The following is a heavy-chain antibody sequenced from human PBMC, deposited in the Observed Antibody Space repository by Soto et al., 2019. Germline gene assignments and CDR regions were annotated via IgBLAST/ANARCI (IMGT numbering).Heavy chain of an antibody. CDR3: ARDDGESRDIFDI. CDR1: GYTFTGYY. Sequence: ASVKVSCKASGYTFTGYYMHWVRQAPGQGLEWMGWINPNSGGTTYAEKFQGRVTMTRDTSISTAYMELSRLRSDDTAVYYCARDDGESRDIFDIWGQGTMVTVSS. J-gene: IGHJ3*02. CDR2: INPNSGGT. D-gene: IGHD2-15*01. V-gene: IGHV1-2*02.